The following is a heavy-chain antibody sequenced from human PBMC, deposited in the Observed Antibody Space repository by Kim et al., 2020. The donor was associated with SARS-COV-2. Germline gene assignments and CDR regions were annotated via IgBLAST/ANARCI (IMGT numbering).Heavy chain of an antibody. J-gene: IGHJ3*02. CDR3: ARDPFGVRGVESDAFNI. CDR1: GFTFSSYG. D-gene: IGHD3-10*01. V-gene: IGHV3-33*01. Sequence: GGSLRLSCAASGFTFSSYGMHWVRQAPGKGLEWVAVIWYDGSNKYYADSVKGRFTISRDNSKNTLYLQMNSLRGEDTAVYYCARDPFGVRGVESDAFNIWGQGTMVTVSS. CDR2: IWYDGSNK.